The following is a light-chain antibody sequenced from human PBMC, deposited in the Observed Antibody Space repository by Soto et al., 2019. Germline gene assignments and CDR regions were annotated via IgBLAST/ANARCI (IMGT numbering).Light chain of an antibody. V-gene: IGKV1-6*01. J-gene: IGKJ1*01. Sequence: AIQMTQFPSSLSASVGDRVTITCRASQGIRNELGWYQQKPGKAPKLLIYAAPSLQSGVPSRFRGSGSGTNFSLTISSLQPEDFATYYCLQDFNYPWTFGQGTKVDIK. CDR1: QGIRNE. CDR3: LQDFNYPWT. CDR2: AAP.